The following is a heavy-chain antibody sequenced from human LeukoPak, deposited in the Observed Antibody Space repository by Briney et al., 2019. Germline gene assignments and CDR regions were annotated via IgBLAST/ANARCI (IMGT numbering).Heavy chain of an antibody. D-gene: IGHD3-3*01. CDR1: GGSFGNYY. Sequence: SETLSLTCTVSGGSFGNYYWSWIRQPPGKGLEWIGYIYDSGTTNYNPSLKSRVTISVDTATNQFSLKLRSVTAADTAVYYCARDYDVWSGDDYWGQGTLVTVSS. J-gene: IGHJ4*02. CDR2: IYDSGTT. CDR3: ARDYDVWSGDDY. V-gene: IGHV4-59*01.